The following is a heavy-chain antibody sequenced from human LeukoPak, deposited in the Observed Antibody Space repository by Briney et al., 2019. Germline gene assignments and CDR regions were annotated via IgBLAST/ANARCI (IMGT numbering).Heavy chain of an antibody. CDR2: INPNSGGT. V-gene: IGHV1-2*02. Sequence: ASVKVSCKASGYTFTGYYMHWVRQAPGQGLEWMGWINPNSGGTNYAQKFQGRVTMTRDTSISTAYMELSRLRSDDTAVYFCARGHNYDSSGSMVFDYWGQGTPVHVSS. CDR1: GYTFTGYY. D-gene: IGHD3-22*01. CDR3: ARGHNYDSSGSMVFDY. J-gene: IGHJ4*02.